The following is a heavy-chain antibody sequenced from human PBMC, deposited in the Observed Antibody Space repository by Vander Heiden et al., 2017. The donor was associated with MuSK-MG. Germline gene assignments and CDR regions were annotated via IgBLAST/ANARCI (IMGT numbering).Heavy chain of an antibody. CDR1: GFTFSSYW. Sequence: EVQLVESGGGLVQPGGSLRLSCAASGFTFSSYWMSWVRQAPGKGLEWVANRKQDGSEKYYVDSVKGRFTISRDNAKNSLYLQMSSLRAEDTAVYYCARTLVRGVITYYYYVMDVWGQGTTVTVSS. CDR3: ARTLVRGVITYYYYVMDV. V-gene: IGHV3-7*03. J-gene: IGHJ6*02. D-gene: IGHD3-10*01. CDR2: RKQDGSEK.